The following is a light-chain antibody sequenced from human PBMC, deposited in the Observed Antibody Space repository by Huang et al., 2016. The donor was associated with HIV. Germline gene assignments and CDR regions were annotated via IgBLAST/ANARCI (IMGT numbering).Light chain of an antibody. J-gene: IGKJ1*01. Sequence: ENLMTQSPSTLSVSPGESATLSCRASQSVFKNLAWYQQKPGQAPTLLLYGSSTRAAGIPARFSGSGSGTDFTLTISSLQSEDFAVYYCQQYNTSPRTFGQGTKVEV. V-gene: IGKV3-15*01. CDR2: GSS. CDR1: QSVFKN. CDR3: QQYNTSPRT.